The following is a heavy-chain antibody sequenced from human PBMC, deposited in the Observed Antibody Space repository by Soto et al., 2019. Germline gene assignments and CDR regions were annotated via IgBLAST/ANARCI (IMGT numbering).Heavy chain of an antibody. CDR3: ARALINPYYFDY. V-gene: IGHV3-74*01. J-gene: IGHJ4*02. Sequence: EVPLVESGGGLVQPGGSLRLSCAASGFTFSSYWMHWVRQAPGKGLVWVSRINSDGSSTSYADSVKGRFTISRDNAKNTLYLQMNSLSAEDTAVYYCARALINPYYFDYWGQGTLVTVSS. D-gene: IGHD3-22*01. CDR1: GFTFSSYW. CDR2: INSDGSST.